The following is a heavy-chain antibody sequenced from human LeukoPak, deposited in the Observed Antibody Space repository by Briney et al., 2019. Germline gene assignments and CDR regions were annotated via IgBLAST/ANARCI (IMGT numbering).Heavy chain of an antibody. Sequence: GSLRLSCAASGFTVSSNYMSWVRQAPGKGLEWVSVIFSGGTTYYADSVKGRFTISGHNSENTLYLQMNGLRGEDTAVYYCARGVLGYSYGFDYWGQGTLVTVSS. V-gene: IGHV3-53*04. CDR3: ARGVLGYSYGFDY. J-gene: IGHJ4*02. CDR1: GFTVSSNY. CDR2: IFSGGTT. D-gene: IGHD5-18*01.